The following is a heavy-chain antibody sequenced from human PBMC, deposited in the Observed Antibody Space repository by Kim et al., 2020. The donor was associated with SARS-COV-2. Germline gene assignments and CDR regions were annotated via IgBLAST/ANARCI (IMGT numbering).Heavy chain of an antibody. CDR3: ATLKYYFDY. Sequence: GSNKYSADSVKGRITISRDNSKSTLYLQMNSLRTEDTAVYYCATLKYYFDYWGQGTLVAVSS. J-gene: IGHJ4*02. V-gene: IGHV3-30-3*01. CDR2: GSNK.